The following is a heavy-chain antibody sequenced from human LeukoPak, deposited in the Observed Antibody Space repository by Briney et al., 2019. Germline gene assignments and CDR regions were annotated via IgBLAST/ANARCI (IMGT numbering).Heavy chain of an antibody. Sequence: LPGGSLRLSCAGYGFTFYNYAMSWVRQAPGKGLEWVSSVSGDGQRTFYADSVKGRFTISRDNSMNTLSLQMSSLRAEDTAVHYCAKEQDNRLLLSHFDYWGQGILVTVSS. D-gene: IGHD2-2*01. CDR1: GFTFYNYA. CDR3: AKEQDNRLLLSHFDY. CDR2: VSGDGQRT. V-gene: IGHV3-23*01. J-gene: IGHJ4*02.